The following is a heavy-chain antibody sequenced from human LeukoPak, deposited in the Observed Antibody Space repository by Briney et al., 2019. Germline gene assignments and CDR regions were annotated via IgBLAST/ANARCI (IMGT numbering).Heavy chain of an antibody. Sequence: SETLSLTCAVSGGSISSDGYSWSWVRQPPGKGLGWIGYIYHSGSTYFNPSLRSRVTISLDRSKNQFSLKLSSVPAADTAVYYCASSYCGGGSCYSEDHDAFDIWGQGTMVTVSS. J-gene: IGHJ3*02. CDR3: ASSYCGGGSCYSEDHDAFDI. CDR1: GGSISSDGYS. V-gene: IGHV4-30-2*01. D-gene: IGHD2-15*01. CDR2: IYHSGST.